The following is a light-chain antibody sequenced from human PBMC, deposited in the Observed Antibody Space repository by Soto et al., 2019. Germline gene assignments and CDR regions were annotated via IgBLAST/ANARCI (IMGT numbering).Light chain of an antibody. CDR2: RNH. V-gene: IGLV1-44*01. J-gene: IGLJ2*01. CDR3: AAWDDSLRAVV. Sequence: QSVLTQSPSASGTPGQRVTISCSGSRSNIGTYTVNLYQQLPGTAPTLLIYRNHQRPSGVPDRFSGSKSGTSASLAISGPQSEDEADYYCAAWDDSLRAVVFGGGTKLTVL. CDR1: RSNIGTYT.